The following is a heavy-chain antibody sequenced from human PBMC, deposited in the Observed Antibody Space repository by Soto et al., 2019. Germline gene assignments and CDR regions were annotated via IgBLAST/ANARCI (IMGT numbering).Heavy chain of an antibody. CDR1: GYTFTSYG. J-gene: IGHJ5*02. D-gene: IGHD3-22*01. V-gene: IGHV1-18*01. Sequence: ASVKVSCKASGYTFTSYGISWVRQAPGQGLEWMGWISAYNGNTNYAQKLQGRVTMATDTSTSTAYMELRSLRSDDTAVYYCARDPNAYYDISGSIEAWGQGTLVTVSS. CDR3: ARDPNAYYDISGSIEA. CDR2: ISAYNGNT.